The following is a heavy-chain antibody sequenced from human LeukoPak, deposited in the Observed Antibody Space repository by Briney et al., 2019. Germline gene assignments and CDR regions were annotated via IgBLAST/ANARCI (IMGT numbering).Heavy chain of an antibody. D-gene: IGHD2-2*01. J-gene: IGHJ4*02. V-gene: IGHV3-7*03. CDR1: GLTFSRYW. CDR2: INEDGSEK. CDR3: VSRACSITACYAASWRCFDH. Sequence: GGSLRLSCEASGLTFSRYWLTWVRQAPGKGPEWVANINEDGSEKNYVDSVKGRFSVSSDNAKSSLFLQMNNLRAEDTAVYHCVSRACSITACYAASWRCFDHWGQGTLVTVSS.